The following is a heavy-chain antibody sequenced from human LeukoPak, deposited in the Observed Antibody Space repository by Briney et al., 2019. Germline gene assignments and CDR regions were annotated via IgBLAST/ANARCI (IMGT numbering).Heavy chain of an antibody. J-gene: IGHJ4*02. Sequence: LAGGSLRLSCAASGFTFDDYAMPWVRQAPGKGLEWVSGISWNSGSIGYADSVKGRFTISRDNAKNTLYLQMNSLRAEDTAVYYCARGTYCSSTSCYGDFDYWGQGTLVTVSS. V-gene: IGHV3-9*01. CDR2: ISWNSGSI. CDR1: GFTFDDYA. CDR3: ARGTYCSSTSCYGDFDY. D-gene: IGHD2-2*01.